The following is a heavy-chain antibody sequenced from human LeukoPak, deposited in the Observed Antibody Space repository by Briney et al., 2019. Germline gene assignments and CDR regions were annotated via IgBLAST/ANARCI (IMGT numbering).Heavy chain of an antibody. CDR2: ITPIFGTA. CDR1: GGTFSTHA. V-gene: IGHV1-69*05. Sequence: SVKVSCKTSGGTFSTHAINWVRQGPGQGLEWMGGITPIFGTANYAQKFQGRVTMTRDTSISTAYMELSRLRSDDTAVYYCARDQNTVVKPDYWGQGTLVTVSS. CDR3: ARDQNTVVKPDY. D-gene: IGHD4-23*01. J-gene: IGHJ4*02.